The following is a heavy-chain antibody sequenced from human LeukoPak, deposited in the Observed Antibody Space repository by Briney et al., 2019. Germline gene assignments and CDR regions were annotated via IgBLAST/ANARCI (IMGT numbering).Heavy chain of an antibody. J-gene: IGHJ4*02. D-gene: IGHD1-14*01. CDR2: LYSDGNT. CDR3: ARGVEPLAANTLAY. CDR1: GFTVITND. Sequence: GGSLRLSCAASGFTVITNDMTWVRQPPGKGLEWVSVLYSDGNTRYADSVQGRFTISRDNSKNTLYLEMNSLSPDDTAVYYCARGVEPLAANTLAYWGQGTLVTVSS. V-gene: IGHV3-53*01.